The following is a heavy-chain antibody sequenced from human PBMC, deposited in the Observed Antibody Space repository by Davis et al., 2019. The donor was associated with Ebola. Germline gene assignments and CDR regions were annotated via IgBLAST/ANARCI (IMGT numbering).Heavy chain of an antibody. V-gene: IGHV3-53*01. J-gene: IGHJ6*02. Sequence: GESLKISCAASGFSFSNHWMHWIRQAPGKGLEWVSGIYGGDTHYADSVKGRFTISRDNSKNTLHLQMNSLRAEDTAVYYCAKGGGGSGRPYYYGMDVWGQGTTVTVSS. CDR2: IYGGDT. CDR1: GFSFSNHW. CDR3: AKGGGGSGRPYYYGMDV. D-gene: IGHD3-10*01.